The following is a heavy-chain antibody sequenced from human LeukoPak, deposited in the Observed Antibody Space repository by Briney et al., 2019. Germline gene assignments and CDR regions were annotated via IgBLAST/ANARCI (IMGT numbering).Heavy chain of an antibody. CDR1: GGSFSGYY. CDR3: ARGVGIVLMLYAIRVDY. J-gene: IGHJ4*02. CDR2: INHSGST. V-gene: IGHV4-34*01. D-gene: IGHD2-8*01. Sequence: SETLSLTCAVYGGSFSGYYWSWIRQPPGKGLEWIGEINHSGSTNYNPSLKSRVTISVDTSKNQFSLKLSSVTAADTAVYYCARGVGIVLMLYAIRVDYWGQGTLVTVSS.